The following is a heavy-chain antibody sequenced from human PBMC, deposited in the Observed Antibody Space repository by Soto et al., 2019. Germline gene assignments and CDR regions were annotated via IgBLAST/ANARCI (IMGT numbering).Heavy chain of an antibody. CDR3: ASTKDETLYFDY. CDR2: IHYSGST. V-gene: IGHV4-39*01. Sequence: QLQLQESDPGLVKPSETLSLTCSVSGDSISTSSYYLGWVRQPPGKGLEWIGSIHYSGSTHYNPSLQSRVTISGDASKKQFSLKLGSVTAADTAMYYCASTKDETLYFDYWGQGNLVTVSS. CDR1: GDSISTSSYY. J-gene: IGHJ4*02. D-gene: IGHD2-15*01.